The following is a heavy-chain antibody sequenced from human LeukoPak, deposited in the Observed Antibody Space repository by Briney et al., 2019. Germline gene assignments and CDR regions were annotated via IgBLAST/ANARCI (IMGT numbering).Heavy chain of an antibody. D-gene: IGHD1-1*01. CDR1: GGTFSSYA. CDR3: ARRNMERRHYHYYYMDV. J-gene: IGHJ6*03. CDR2: IIPIFGTA. Sequence: SSVKVSCKASGGTFSSYAISWVRQAPGQGLEWMGRIIPIFGTANYAQKFQGRVTMTRDTSTSTIYMELSSLRSEDTAVYYCARRNMERRHYHYYYMDVWGKGTTVTVSS. V-gene: IGHV1-69*05.